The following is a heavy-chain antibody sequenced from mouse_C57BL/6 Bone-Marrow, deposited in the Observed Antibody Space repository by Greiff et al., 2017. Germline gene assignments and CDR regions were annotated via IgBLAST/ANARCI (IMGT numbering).Heavy chain of an antibody. V-gene: IGHV5-15*01. D-gene: IGHD1-1*01. CDR2: ISNLAYSI. Sequence: EVQGVESGGGLVQPGGSLKLSCAASGFTFSDYGMAWVRQAPRKGPEWVAFISNLAYSIYYADTVTGRFTFSRENAKNTQYLEMSSLMAEDTAMYYCSRHDLVYYYGSIYGAMDYWGQGTSVTVSS. CDR1: GFTFSDYG. CDR3: SRHDLVYYYGSIYGAMDY. J-gene: IGHJ4*01.